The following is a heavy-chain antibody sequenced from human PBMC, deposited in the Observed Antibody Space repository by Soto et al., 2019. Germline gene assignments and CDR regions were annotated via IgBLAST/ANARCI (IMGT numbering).Heavy chain of an antibody. CDR3: AKTATYVDGYDNTGYSSEDY. Sequence: GGSLRLSCEVSGFTFSDFGLDWVRQAPVKVLEWVAIISHDGSKRFYADSVKVRFTISRGNSKNTLYLQMSSLRPEDTALYYCAKTATYVDGYDNTGYSSEDYWGHGTLVTVSS. J-gene: IGHJ4*01. CDR1: GFTFSDFG. D-gene: IGHD3-22*01. V-gene: IGHV3-30*18. CDR2: ISHDGSKR.